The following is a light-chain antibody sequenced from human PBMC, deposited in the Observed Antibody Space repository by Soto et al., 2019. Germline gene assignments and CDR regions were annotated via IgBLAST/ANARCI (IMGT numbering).Light chain of an antibody. CDR3: ATWDDSLKGV. CDR2: SNN. Sequence: QSVLPQPPSAPGAPGQRFTISWSGSRSNIGSNTVNWYQQLPGTAPKLLIYSNNQRPSGVPDRFSGSKSGTSASLAISGLQSEDEADYHCATWDDSLKGVFGGGTQLTVL. V-gene: IGLV1-44*01. J-gene: IGLJ2*01. CDR1: RSNIGSNT.